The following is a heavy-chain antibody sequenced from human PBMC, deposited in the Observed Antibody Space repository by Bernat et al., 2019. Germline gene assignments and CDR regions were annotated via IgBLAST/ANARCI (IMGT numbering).Heavy chain of an antibody. V-gene: IGHV3-30-3*01. D-gene: IGHD5-24*01. CDR3: ARGGYRYGSRWLQSPQSYYYYGMDV. J-gene: IGHJ6*02. Sequence: QVQLVESGGGVVQPGRSLRLSCAASGFTFSSYAMHWVRQAPGKGLEWVAVISFDGSNKYYADSVKGRFTISRDNSKNTLYLQMNSLRAEDTAVYYCARGGYRYGSRWLQSPQSYYYYGMDVWGQGTTVTVSS. CDR2: ISFDGSNK. CDR1: GFTFSSYA.